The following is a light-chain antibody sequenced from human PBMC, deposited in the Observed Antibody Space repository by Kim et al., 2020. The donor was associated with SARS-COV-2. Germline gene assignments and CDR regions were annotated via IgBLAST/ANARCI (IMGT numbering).Light chain of an antibody. CDR1: NIGSKS. CDR3: QVWDSSSDHPEV. J-gene: IGLJ2*01. Sequence: PGKPARMTCGGNNIGSKSVNWYQQKQGQAPVLVIYYDSDRPSGIPERFAGSNSGNTATLTISRVEAGDEADYYCQVWDSSSDHPEVFGGGTQLTVL. CDR2: YDS. V-gene: IGLV3-21*04.